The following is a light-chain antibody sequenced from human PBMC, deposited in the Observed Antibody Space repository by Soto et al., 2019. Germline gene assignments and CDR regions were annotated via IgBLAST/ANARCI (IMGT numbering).Light chain of an antibody. J-gene: IGKJ5*01. CDR1: QSVLYSSNNKNY. CDR3: QQYGSSPIT. V-gene: IGKV4-1*01. CDR2: GAS. Sequence: DIVMTQSPDSLSVSLCDRFTINCKSSQSVLYSSNNKNYLNWYQQKPGQAPRLLIYGASIRATGIPDRFSGSGSGSDFSLTISRLQPEDSAVYYCQQYGSSPITFGQGTRLE.